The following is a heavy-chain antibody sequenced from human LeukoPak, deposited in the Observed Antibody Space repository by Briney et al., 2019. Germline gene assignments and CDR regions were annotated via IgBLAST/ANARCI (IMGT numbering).Heavy chain of an antibody. CDR3: AGGDSSGWYFDY. D-gene: IGHD6-19*01. Sequence: GGSLGLSCAALGLTFEEHGMSWVRQAPGKGLDWVSGINWNGGSTGYGESAKGRFTISRDNAKNSLYLQMNSLRAEDTALYYCAGGDSSGWYFDYWGQGILVTVSS. J-gene: IGHJ4*02. V-gene: IGHV3-20*04. CDR1: GLTFEEHG. CDR2: INWNGGST.